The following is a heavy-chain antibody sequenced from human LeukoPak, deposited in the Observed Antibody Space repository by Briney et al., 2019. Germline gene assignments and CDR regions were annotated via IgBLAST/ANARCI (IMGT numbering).Heavy chain of an antibody. V-gene: IGHV3-11*01. D-gene: IGHD3-16*01. CDR3: ARVDYASGYFDL. CDR1: GFTSSDYY. J-gene: IGHJ2*01. Sequence: GGSLRLSCAASGFTSSDYYMSWIRQAPGKGLEWVSYISSSGSTIYYADSVKGRFTISRDNGKNFLYLQMNSLKAEDTAFYHCARVDYASGYFDLWGRGTLVTVSS. CDR2: ISSSGSTI.